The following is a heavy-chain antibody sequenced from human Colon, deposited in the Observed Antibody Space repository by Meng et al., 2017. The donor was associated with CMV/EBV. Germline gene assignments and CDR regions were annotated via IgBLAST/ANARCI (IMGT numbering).Heavy chain of an antibody. CDR3: AREGYSNFDY. Sequence: GGSLRLSCAASGLTFNGHGIHWVRQAPGKGLEWVAFIGSDGSTKKYVDSVKGRVTISRDNSKNKMWLQMDGLRPEDTAVYYCAREGYSNFDYWGQGTLVTVSS. V-gene: IGHV3-30*02. J-gene: IGHJ4*02. CDR1: GLTFNGHG. D-gene: IGHD4-11*01. CDR2: IGSDGSTK.